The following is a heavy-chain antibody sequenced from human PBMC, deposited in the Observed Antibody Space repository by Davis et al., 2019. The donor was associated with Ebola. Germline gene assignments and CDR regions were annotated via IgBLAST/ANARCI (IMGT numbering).Heavy chain of an antibody. Sequence: MPSETLSLTCTVSNGPIKSYYWSWIRQPPGRTLEWLGYIYHTGTTNYNPSLKSRLSISLDTSKNQFSLKLTSVTAADTAVYYCASPGIAAGAPRYWGQGTLVTVSS. CDR2: IYHTGTT. D-gene: IGHD6-13*01. J-gene: IGHJ4*02. V-gene: IGHV4-59*01. CDR1: NGPIKSYY. CDR3: ASPGIAAGAPRY.